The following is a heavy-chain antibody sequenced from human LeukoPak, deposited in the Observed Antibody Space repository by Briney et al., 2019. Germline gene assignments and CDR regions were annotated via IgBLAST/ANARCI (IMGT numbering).Heavy chain of an antibody. D-gene: IGHD5-12*01. CDR1: GGTFSSYA. CDR2: IIPIFGTA. CDR3: ARGAGRWLQPYYFYY. J-gene: IGHJ4*02. V-gene: IGHV1-69*13. Sequence: ASVKVSCKASGGTFSSYAISWVRQAPGQGLEWMGGIIPIFGTANYAQKFQGRVTITADESTSTAYMELSSLRAEDTAVYYCARGAGRWLQPYYFYYWGQGTLVTVSS.